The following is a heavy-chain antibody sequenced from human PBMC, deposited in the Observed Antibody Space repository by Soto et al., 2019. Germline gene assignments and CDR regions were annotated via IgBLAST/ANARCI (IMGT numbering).Heavy chain of an antibody. CDR1: GGTFSSYA. V-gene: IGHV1-69*01. J-gene: IGHJ4*02. D-gene: IGHD6-19*01. CDR3: ARSDESSGWYYFDY. CDR2: IIPIFGTA. Sequence: QVQLVQSGAEVKKPGSSVKVSCKASGGTFSSYAISWVRQAPGEGLEWMGGIIPIFGTANYAQKFQGRVTITADESMSTAYMELSSLRSEDTAVYYCARSDESSGWYYFDYWGQGTLVTVSS.